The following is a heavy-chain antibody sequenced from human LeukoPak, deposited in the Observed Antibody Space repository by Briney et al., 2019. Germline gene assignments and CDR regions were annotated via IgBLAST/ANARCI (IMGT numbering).Heavy chain of an antibody. CDR1: GGTFSSYA. D-gene: IGHD4-23*01. Sequence: PLASVKVSCKASGGTFSSYAISWVRQAPGQGLEWMGGIIPIFGTANYAQKFQGRVTMTRDMSTSTVYMELSSLRSEDTAVYYCARDYGGNWYAFDIWGQGTMVTVSS. J-gene: IGHJ3*02. CDR2: IIPIFGTA. V-gene: IGHV1-69*05. CDR3: ARDYGGNWYAFDI.